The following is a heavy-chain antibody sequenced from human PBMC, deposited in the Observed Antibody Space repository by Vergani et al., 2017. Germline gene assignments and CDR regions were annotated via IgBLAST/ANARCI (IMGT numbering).Heavy chain of an antibody. CDR2: IYPGDSDT. D-gene: IGHD3-22*01. CDR1: GYSFTSYW. V-gene: IGHV5-51*01. CDR3: ARQDLYYDSRRGGWXFDL. J-gene: IGHJ2*01. Sequence: EVQLVQSGAEVKKPGESLRISCKGSGYSFTSYWISWVRQMPGKGLEWMGIIYPGDSDTRYSPSFQGQVTISADKSISTAYLQWSSLKASDTAMYYCARQDLYYDSRRGGWXFDLWGRGTLVTVSS.